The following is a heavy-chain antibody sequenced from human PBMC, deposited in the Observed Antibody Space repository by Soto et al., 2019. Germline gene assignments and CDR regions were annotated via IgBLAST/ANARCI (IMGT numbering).Heavy chain of an antibody. CDR1: GFSLSTSGVG. CDR2: IYWDDDN. D-gene: IGHD3-10*01. J-gene: IGHJ6*02. Sequence: QITLKESGPTLVKVTQTLTLTCTFSGFSLSTSGVGVAWSRQPPGKALEWLALIYWDDDNRYSPSLKSRLTIXXDTSKNQVVLTMTNMDPVDTATYDCAHTLIRRSTYDHGMDVWGQGTTVTVSS. V-gene: IGHV2-5*02. CDR3: AHTLIRRSTYDHGMDV.